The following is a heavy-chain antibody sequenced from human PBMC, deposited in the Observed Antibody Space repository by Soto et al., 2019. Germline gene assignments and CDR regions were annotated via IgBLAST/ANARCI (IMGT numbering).Heavy chain of an antibody. J-gene: IGHJ5*02. CDR1: GFTFTSYD. Sequence: GGSLRLSCTASGFTFTSYDMVLVRYAPGKGLEWVAAVIGSGSRTYYADSVKDRFTISRDNVKNTLYLQMNVLRAEDTAVYYCARDRGVARGWFEHWGRGTLVTVSS. D-gene: IGHD5-12*01. CDR2: VIGSGSRT. CDR3: ARDRGVARGWFEH. V-gene: IGHV3-23*01.